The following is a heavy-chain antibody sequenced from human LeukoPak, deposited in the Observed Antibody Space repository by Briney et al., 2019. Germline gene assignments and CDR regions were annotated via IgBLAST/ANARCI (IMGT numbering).Heavy chain of an antibody. J-gene: IGHJ6*03. D-gene: IGHD4-17*01. V-gene: IGHV3-48*04. CDR3: ASNYGDYSYYYYYYMDV. CDR2: ISSSGSTI. Sequence: GGSLRLSCAASGFTLSSYSMHWVRQAPGKGLEWVSYISSSGSTIYYADSVKGRFTISRDNAKNSLYLQMNSLRAEDTAVYYCASNYGDYSYYYYYYMDVWGKGTTVTVSS. CDR1: GFTLSSYS.